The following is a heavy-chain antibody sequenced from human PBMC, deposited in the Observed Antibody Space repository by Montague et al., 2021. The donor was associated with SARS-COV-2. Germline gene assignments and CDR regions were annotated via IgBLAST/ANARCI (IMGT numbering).Heavy chain of an antibody. J-gene: IGHJ5*02. CDR1: GLTFSSYS. CDR3: ARDDYVWGSYRYSQYNWFDP. Sequence: SLRLSCAASGLTFSSYSMNWVRQAPGKGLEWVSSISNSSSYIYYADSVKGRFTISRDNAKNSLYLQMNSLRAEDTAVYYCARDDYVWGSYRYSQYNWFDPWGQGTLVTVSS. CDR2: ISNSSSYI. V-gene: IGHV3-21*01. D-gene: IGHD3-16*02.